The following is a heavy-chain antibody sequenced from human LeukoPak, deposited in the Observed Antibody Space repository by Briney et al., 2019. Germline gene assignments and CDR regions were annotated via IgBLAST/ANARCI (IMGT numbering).Heavy chain of an antibody. CDR3: AREGTLYGSGSYYNRLWGSYYYYMDV. CDR2: IYTSGST. Sequence: PSETLSLTCTVSGGSISSYYWSWIRQPAGKGPEWIGRIYTSGSTNYNPSLKSRVTMSVDTSKNQFSLKLSSVTAADTAVYYCAREGTLYGSGSYYNRLWGSYYYYMDVWGKGTTVTISS. J-gene: IGHJ6*03. V-gene: IGHV4-4*07. CDR1: GGSISSYY. D-gene: IGHD3-10*01.